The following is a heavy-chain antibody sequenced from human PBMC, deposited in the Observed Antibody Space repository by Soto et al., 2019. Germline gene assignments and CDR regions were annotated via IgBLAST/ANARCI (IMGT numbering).Heavy chain of an antibody. CDR3: ARQNGWYDAFDI. CDR1: GGSISSYY. Sequence: SETLSLTCTVSGGSISSYYWSWIRQPPGKGLEWIGYIYYSGSTNYNPSLKSRVTISVDTSKNQFSLKLSSVTAADTAVYYCARQNGWYDAFDIWGQGTMVTV. D-gene: IGHD6-19*01. V-gene: IGHV4-59*08. J-gene: IGHJ3*02. CDR2: IYYSGST.